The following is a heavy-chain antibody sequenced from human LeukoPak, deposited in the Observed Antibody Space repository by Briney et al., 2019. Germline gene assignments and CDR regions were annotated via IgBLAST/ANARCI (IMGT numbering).Heavy chain of an antibody. CDR3: ATALRYGSGSYGY. D-gene: IGHD3-10*01. CDR2: IIPILGIA. Sequence: ASVKVSCKASGGTFSSYAISWVRQAPGQGLEWMGRIIPILGIANYAQKFQGRVTITADRSTSTAYMELSSLRSEDTAVYYCATALRYGSGSYGYWGQGTLVTVSS. V-gene: IGHV1-69*04. CDR1: GGTFSSYA. J-gene: IGHJ4*02.